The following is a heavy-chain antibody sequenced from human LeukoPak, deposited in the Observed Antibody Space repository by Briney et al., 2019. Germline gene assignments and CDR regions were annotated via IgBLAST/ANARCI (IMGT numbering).Heavy chain of an antibody. D-gene: IGHD1-20*01. CDR1: GFTFSDYY. CDR2: ISSSGSTI. Sequence: GGSLRLSCAASGFTFSDYYMSWIRQAPGKGLEWVSYISSSGSTIYYADSVKGRFTISRDNAKNSLYLQMNSLRAEDTAVYYCAKFSPSLDNWMFDYWGQGTLVTVSS. V-gene: IGHV3-11*01. CDR3: AKFSPSLDNWMFDY. J-gene: IGHJ4*02.